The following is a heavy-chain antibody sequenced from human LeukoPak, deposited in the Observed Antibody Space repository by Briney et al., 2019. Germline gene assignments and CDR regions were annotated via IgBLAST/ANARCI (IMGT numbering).Heavy chain of an antibody. V-gene: IGHV3-7*03. CDR1: GFTFSTYW. Sequence: GGSLRLSCATSGFTFSTYWMSWVRQAPGKGLEWVANIKQDGSEKYYADSVTGRFTISRDNAKNSLYLQMNSLRAEDTAVYYCAKSGDFWSGYSDYWGQGTLVTVSS. J-gene: IGHJ4*02. D-gene: IGHD3-3*01. CDR3: AKSGDFWSGYSDY. CDR2: IKQDGSEK.